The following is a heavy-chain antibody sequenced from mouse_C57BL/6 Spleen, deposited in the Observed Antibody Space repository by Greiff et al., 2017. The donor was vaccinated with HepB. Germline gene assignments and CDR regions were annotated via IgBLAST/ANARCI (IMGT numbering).Heavy chain of an antibody. CDR3: ARFPYAMDY. J-gene: IGHJ4*01. CDR2: IYPEDGET. CDR1: FFPIQYYY. Sequence: SFHFSFPSSFFPIQYYYIHFFNHITEHFLELIGRIYPEDGETKYAPKFQGKATITADTSSNTAYLQLSSLTSEDTAVYYCARFPYAMDYWGQGTSVTVSS. V-gene: IGHV14-2*01.